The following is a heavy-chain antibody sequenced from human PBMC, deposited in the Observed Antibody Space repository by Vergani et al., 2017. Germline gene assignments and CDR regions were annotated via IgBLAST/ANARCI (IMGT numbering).Heavy chain of an antibody. CDR3: ATPYSHMRGL. D-gene: IGHD2-15*01. Sequence: QVQLQESGPGLVKPSQTLSLTCTVSGGSISSGSYYWSWIRQPAGKGLEWIGRIYTSGSTNYNPSLKSRVTISVDTSKNQFSLKLSSVTAADTAVYYCATPYSHMRGLWGQGTLVTVSS. J-gene: IGHJ4*02. CDR1: GGSISSGSYY. V-gene: IGHV4-61*02. CDR2: IYTSGST.